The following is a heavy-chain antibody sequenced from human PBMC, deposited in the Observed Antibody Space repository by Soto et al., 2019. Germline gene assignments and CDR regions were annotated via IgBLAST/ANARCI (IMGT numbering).Heavy chain of an antibody. J-gene: IGHJ6*02. CDR2: IYPGDSDT. CDR1: GYSFTSYW. V-gene: IGHV5-51*01. D-gene: IGHD3-22*01. CDR3: ARVGYYYDSSGLDYYYGMDV. Sequence: GESLKISCKGSGYSFTSYWIGWVRQMPGKGLEWMGIIYPGDSDTRYSPSFQGQVTISADKSISTAYLQWSSLKASDTAMYYCARVGYYYDSSGLDYYYGMDVWGQGTTVTVS.